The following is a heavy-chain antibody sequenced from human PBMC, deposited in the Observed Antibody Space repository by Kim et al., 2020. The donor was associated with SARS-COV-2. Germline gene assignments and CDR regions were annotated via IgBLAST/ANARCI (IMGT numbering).Heavy chain of an antibody. Sequence: SETLSLTCAVYGGSFSGYYWSWIRQPPGKGLEWIGEINHSGSTNYNPSLKSRVTISVDTSKNQFSLKLSSVTAADTAVYYCARGRGGAGPAAIRHYYYYGMDVWGQGTTVTVSS. CDR2: INHSGST. D-gene: IGHD2-2*02. V-gene: IGHV4-34*01. CDR3: ARGRGGAGPAAIRHYYYYGMDV. CDR1: GGSFSGYY. J-gene: IGHJ6*02.